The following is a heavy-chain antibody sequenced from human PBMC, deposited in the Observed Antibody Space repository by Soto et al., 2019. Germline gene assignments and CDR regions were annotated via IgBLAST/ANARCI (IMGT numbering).Heavy chain of an antibody. V-gene: IGHV3-48*02. CDR1: GFTFSSYS. Sequence: EVQLVESGGGLVQPGGSLRLSCAASGFTFSSYSMNWVRQAPGKGLEWVSYISSSSSTIYYADSVKGRFTISRDNAKNSLYLQMNSLRDEDTAVYYCARDDRRAMWFGESAPYWYFDLWGRGTLVTVSS. J-gene: IGHJ2*01. CDR2: ISSSSSTI. CDR3: ARDDRRAMWFGESAPYWYFDL. D-gene: IGHD3-10*01.